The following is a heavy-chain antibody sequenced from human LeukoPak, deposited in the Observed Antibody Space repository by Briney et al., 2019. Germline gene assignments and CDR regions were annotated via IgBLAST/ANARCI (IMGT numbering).Heavy chain of an antibody. CDR1: GFTFSSSA. CDR3: AKQLGYCSDGSCYFPY. CDR2: ISNNGGYT. J-gene: IGHJ4*02. V-gene: IGHV3-23*01. Sequence: GGSLRLSCAASGFTFSSSAMSWVRQALGKGLEWVSAISNNGGYTYYADSVQGRFTISRDNSKSTLCLQMNSLRAEDTAVYYCAKQLGYCSDGSCYFPYWGQGTLVTVSS. D-gene: IGHD2-15*01.